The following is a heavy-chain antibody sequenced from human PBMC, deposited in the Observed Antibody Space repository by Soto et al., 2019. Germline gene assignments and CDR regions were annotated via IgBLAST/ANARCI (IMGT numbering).Heavy chain of an antibody. Sequence: PSETLSLTCTVSGGSVSSGSYYWSWIRQRPGKGLEWIGYIYYSGSTNYNPSLKSRVTISVDTSKNQFSLKLSSVTAADTAVYYCARYSDMTTFDYWGQGALVTVSS. CDR1: GGSVSSGSYY. CDR3: ARYSDMTTFDY. J-gene: IGHJ4*02. D-gene: IGHD4-17*01. V-gene: IGHV4-61*01. CDR2: IYYSGST.